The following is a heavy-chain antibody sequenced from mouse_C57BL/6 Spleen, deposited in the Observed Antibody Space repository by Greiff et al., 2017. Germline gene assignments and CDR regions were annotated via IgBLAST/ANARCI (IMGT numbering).Heavy chain of an antibody. CDR1: GYTFTSYW. CDR3: ARGAGLGRGDY. J-gene: IGHJ2*01. CDR2: IDPSDSYT. Sequence: QVQLKQPGAELVMPGASVKLSCKASGYTFTSYWMHWVKQRPGQGLEWIGEIDPSDSYTNYNQKFKGKSTLTVDKSSSTAYMQLSSLTSEDSAVYYCARGAGLGRGDYWGQGTTLTVSS. V-gene: IGHV1-69*01. D-gene: IGHD4-1*01.